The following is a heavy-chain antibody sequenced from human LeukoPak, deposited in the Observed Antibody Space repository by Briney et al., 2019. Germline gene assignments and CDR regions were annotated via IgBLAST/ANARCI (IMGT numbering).Heavy chain of an antibody. CDR1: GFTFSSYS. CDR2: ISSSSSTI. Sequence: PGGSLRLSCAASGFTFSSYSMKWVRQAPGKGLEWVSYISSSSSTIYYADSVKGRFTISRDNAKNSLYLQMNSLRAEDTAVYYCARGGYWGCSDYWGQGTLVTVSS. J-gene: IGHJ4*02. V-gene: IGHV3-48*04. D-gene: IGHD7-27*01. CDR3: ARGGYWGCSDY.